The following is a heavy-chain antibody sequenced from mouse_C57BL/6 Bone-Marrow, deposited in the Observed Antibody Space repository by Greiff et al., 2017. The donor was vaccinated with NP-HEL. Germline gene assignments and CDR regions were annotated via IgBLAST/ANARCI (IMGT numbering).Heavy chain of an antibody. CDR1: GFTFSDYY. J-gene: IGHJ2*01. D-gene: IGHD1-1*01. Sequence: EVKLVESGGGLVQPGGSLKLSCAASGFTFSDYYMYWVRQTPEKRLEWVAYISNGGGSTYYPDTVKGRFTISRDNTKNTLYMQMSRLKSADTAMYYCARHRFTTVRYYFDYWGQGTTLTVSS. CDR2: ISNGGGST. CDR3: ARHRFTTVRYYFDY. V-gene: IGHV5-12*01.